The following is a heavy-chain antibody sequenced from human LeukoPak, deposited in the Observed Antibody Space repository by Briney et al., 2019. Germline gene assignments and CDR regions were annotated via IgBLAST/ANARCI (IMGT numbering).Heavy chain of an antibody. D-gene: IGHD3-22*01. V-gene: IGHV1-69*04. Sequence: GASVKVSCKASGYTFTSYDINWVRQATGEGLEWMGRIIPILGIANYAQKFQGRVTITADKSTSTAYMELSSLRSEDTAVYYCASYPVNYYDSSGYLGADDAFDIWGQGTMVTVSS. J-gene: IGHJ3*02. CDR3: ASYPVNYYDSSGYLGADDAFDI. CDR1: GYTFTSYD. CDR2: IIPILGIA.